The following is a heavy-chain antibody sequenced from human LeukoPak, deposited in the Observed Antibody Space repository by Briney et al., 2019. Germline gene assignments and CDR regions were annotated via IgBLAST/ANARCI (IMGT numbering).Heavy chain of an antibody. J-gene: IGHJ4*02. CDR3: AKAYYGYSGYDPSYYFDY. Sequence: GGSLRLSCAASGFTFDDYAMHWVRQAPGKGLEWVSGISWNSGSIGYADSVKGRFTISRDNAKNSLYPQMNSLRAEDTALYYCAKAYYGYSGYDPSYYFDYWGQGTLVTVSS. CDR2: ISWNSGSI. D-gene: IGHD5-12*01. CDR1: GFTFDDYA. V-gene: IGHV3-9*01.